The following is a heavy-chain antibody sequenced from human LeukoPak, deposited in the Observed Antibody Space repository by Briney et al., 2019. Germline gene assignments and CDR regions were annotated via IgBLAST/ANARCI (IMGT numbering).Heavy chain of an antibody. V-gene: IGHV3-23*01. CDR2: IRDSGSST. Sequence: GGSLRLSCAASGFTFSSYAMNWVRQAPGKGLEWVSAIRDSGSSTHYADSVKGRFTTSRDNSKNTLFLQMNSLRAEDTAIYYCAKYGPQDSGSSHFDYWGQGALVTVSS. J-gene: IGHJ4*02. CDR3: AKYGPQDSGSSHFDY. CDR1: GFTFSSYA. D-gene: IGHD1-26*01.